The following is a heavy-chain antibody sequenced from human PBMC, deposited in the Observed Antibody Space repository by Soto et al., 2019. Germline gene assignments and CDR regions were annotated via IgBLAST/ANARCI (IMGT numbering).Heavy chain of an antibody. D-gene: IGHD2-8*02. Sequence: SETLSLTCAVSSGSISSSNWWCWVRPPPGKRLEWSGEIYHSGSTNYNPSIKSRVTMSVDKSKNQFSLKLSSVTAADTAVYYCASRGGIVLDMDVWGKGTTVTVSS. V-gene: IGHV4-4*02. CDR1: SGSISSSNW. CDR2: IYHSGST. J-gene: IGHJ6*03. CDR3: ASRGGIVLDMDV.